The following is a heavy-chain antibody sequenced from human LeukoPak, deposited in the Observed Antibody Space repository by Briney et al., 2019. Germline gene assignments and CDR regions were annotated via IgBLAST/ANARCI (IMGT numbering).Heavy chain of an antibody. CDR1: GFTFSSYA. J-gene: IGHJ4*02. D-gene: IGHD3-3*01. V-gene: IGHV3-23*01. CDR3: AKPPLYDFWSGYWDY. CDR2: ISGSGGST. Sequence: GGSLRLSCAASGFTFSSYAMSWVRQAPGKGLEWVSAISGSGGSTCYAGSVKGRFTISRDNSKNTLYLQMNSLRAEDTAVYCCAKPPLYDFWSGYWDYWGQGTLVTVSS.